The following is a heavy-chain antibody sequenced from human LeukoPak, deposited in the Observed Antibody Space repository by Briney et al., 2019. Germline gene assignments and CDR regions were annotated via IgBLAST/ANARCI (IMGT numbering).Heavy chain of an antibody. Sequence: PSETLSLTCAVYGGSFSGYYWSWIRQPPGKGLEWIGEINHSGSTNYNPSLKSRVTISVDTSKNQFSLKLSSVTAADTAVYYRARGSRIAVAGRFDYWGQGTLVTVSS. CDR2: INHSGST. CDR1: GGSFSGYY. V-gene: IGHV4-34*01. CDR3: ARGSRIAVAGRFDY. D-gene: IGHD6-19*01. J-gene: IGHJ4*02.